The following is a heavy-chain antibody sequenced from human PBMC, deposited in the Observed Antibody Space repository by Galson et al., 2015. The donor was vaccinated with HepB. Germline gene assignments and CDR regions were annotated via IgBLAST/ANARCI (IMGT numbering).Heavy chain of an antibody. CDR3: ARGRMGYYFDN. CDR1: GFTFSNYY. D-gene: IGHD1-26*01. CDR2: ISSGSSTI. Sequence: SLRLSCAASGFTFSNYYMNWVRQAPGKGLEWVSYISSGSSTIYYADSVKGRFTISRDNAKNSLYLQMNSLRVEDTAIYYCARGRMGYYFDNWGQGTLVTVAS. J-gene: IGHJ4*02. V-gene: IGHV3-48*01.